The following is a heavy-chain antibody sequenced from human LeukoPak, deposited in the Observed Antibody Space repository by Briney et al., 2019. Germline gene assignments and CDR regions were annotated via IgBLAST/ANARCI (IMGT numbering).Heavy chain of an antibody. D-gene: IGHD3-10*01. CDR1: GFTFDDYG. CDR3: ARELVVRGEPGQLGMDV. Sequence: PGRSLRLSCAASGFTFDDYGMSWVRQAPGKGLDGVSYISSSGSTIYYADSVKGRFTISRGNAKNFLYLQMNSLRDEDTAVYYCARELVVRGEPGQLGMDVWGQGTTVNVSS. CDR2: ISSSGSTI. J-gene: IGHJ6*02. V-gene: IGHV3-48*02.